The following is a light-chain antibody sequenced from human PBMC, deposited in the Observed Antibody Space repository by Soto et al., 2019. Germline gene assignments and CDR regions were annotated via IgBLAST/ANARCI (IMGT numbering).Light chain of an antibody. CDR3: QQYNNWPRT. Sequence: EIVMTQSPATLSVSPGERATLSCRASQSLNSDLAWYQQKPGQAPRLLIYGASTRATGIPARFSGSESGTEFTLTISSLQSEDFAVYYCQQYNNWPRTFVQGTKVEIK. CDR2: GAS. J-gene: IGKJ1*01. V-gene: IGKV3-15*01. CDR1: QSLNSD.